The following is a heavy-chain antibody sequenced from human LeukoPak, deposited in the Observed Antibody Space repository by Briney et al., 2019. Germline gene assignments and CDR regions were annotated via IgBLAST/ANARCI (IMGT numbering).Heavy chain of an antibody. CDR2: INTDGSST. CDR1: GFTLSSYW. CDR3: AKSSNPEDYFDY. J-gene: IGHJ4*02. Sequence: GGSLRLSCAASGFTLSSYWMHWVRQAPGKGLVWVSRINTDGSSTSYADSVKGRFTISRDNAKNTLYLQMNSLRAEDTAVYYCAKSSNPEDYFDYWGQGTLVTVSS. V-gene: IGHV3-74*01. D-gene: IGHD2-8*01.